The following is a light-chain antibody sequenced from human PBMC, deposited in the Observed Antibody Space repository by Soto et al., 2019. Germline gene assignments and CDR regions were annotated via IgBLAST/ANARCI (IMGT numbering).Light chain of an antibody. CDR2: WAS. CDR3: QQYYSTPRGFT. J-gene: IGKJ3*01. CDR1: QSVLYSSNNKNY. V-gene: IGKV4-1*01. Sequence: DIVMTQSPDSLAVSLGERATINCKSSQSVLYSSNNKNYLAWYQQKPGQPPKLLIYWASTRESGVPDRFSGGGSGTDFTLTISSLQAEDVAVYYCQQYYSTPRGFTFGPGTKVDIK.